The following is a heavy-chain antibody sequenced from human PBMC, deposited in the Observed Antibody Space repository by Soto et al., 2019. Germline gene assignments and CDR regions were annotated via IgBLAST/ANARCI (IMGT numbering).Heavy chain of an antibody. V-gene: IGHV3-15*01. CDR3: TTDSTQTFCDGGPCYSVQTTIHVS. CDR1: GFTFSNGW. Sequence: EVQLVESGGGLVKPGGSLRLSCAASGFTFSNGWMSWVRQAPGKGLEWVGRMKSKVAGGTTDYSAPVNGRFTISRDDSKYTMSLQMNSLRTEDTAVYYCTTDSTQTFCDGGPCYSVQTTIHVSWGQGALVTVSA. D-gene: IGHD2-21*02. CDR2: MKSKVAGGTT. J-gene: IGHJ5*02.